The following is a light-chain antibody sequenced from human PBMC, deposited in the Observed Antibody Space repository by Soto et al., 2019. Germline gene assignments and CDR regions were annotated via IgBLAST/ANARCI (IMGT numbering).Light chain of an antibody. J-gene: IGKJ1*01. CDR2: DAS. CDR3: QQYNXXST. V-gene: IGKV1-5*01. CDR1: QSISSW. Sequence: DIQMTQSPSTLSASVGDRVTITCRASQSISSWLAWYQQKPGKAPKLLIYDASSLESGVPSRFSGSGSGTEFTLTISXXXXDDFATYYCQQYNXXSTFGXGT.